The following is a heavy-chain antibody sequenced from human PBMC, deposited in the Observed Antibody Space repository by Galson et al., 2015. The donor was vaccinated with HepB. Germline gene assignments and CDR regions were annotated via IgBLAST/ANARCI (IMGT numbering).Heavy chain of an antibody. CDR3: AKGSSGYGDYYYYYGMDV. V-gene: IGHV3-30*18. J-gene: IGHJ6*02. CDR2: ISYDGSNK. D-gene: IGHD3-22*01. CDR1: GFTFSSYG. Sequence: SLRLSCAASGFTFSSYGMHWVRQAPGKGLEWVAVISYDGSNKYYADSVKGRFTISRDNSKNTLYLQMNSLRAEDTAVYYCAKGSSGYGDYYYYYGMDVWGQGTTVTVSS.